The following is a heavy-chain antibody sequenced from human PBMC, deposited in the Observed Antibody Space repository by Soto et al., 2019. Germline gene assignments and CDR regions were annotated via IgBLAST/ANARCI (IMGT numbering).Heavy chain of an antibody. CDR2: MNPNSGNT. V-gene: IGHV1-8*01. CDR1: GYTFTSYD. J-gene: IGHJ6*02. Sequence: ASVKVSCKASGYTFTSYDINCVRQATGQGLEWMGWMNPNSGNTGYAQKFQGRVTMTRNTSISTAYMELSSLRSEDTAVYYCARWPDGYYYYGMDVWVQGTTVTVSS. CDR3: ARWPDGYYYYGMDV.